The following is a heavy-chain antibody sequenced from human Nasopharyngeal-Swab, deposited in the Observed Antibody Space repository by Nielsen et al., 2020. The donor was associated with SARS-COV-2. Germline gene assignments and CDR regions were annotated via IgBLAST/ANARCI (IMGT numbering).Heavy chain of an antibody. Sequence: SLNISCAASGFTFNSYAMHWVRQAPGKGLEGVAVLSYEGSNKYYADSVKGRFTISRDNSKNTLYLQMNSLRAEDTAVYYCARDQAPDEIQLWGYYYYGMDVWGQGTTVTVSS. CDR2: LSYEGSNK. D-gene: IGHD5-18*01. J-gene: IGHJ6*02. CDR1: GFTFNSYA. V-gene: IGHV3-30*04. CDR3: ARDQAPDEIQLWGYYYYGMDV.